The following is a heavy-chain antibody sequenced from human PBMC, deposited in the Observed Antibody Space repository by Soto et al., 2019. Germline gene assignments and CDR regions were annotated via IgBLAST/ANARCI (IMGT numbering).Heavy chain of an antibody. CDR1: GVSFSGYY. CDR2: INHSGST. CDR3: ATIAAAGKGY. V-gene: IGHV4-34*01. J-gene: IGHJ4*02. Sequence: SETLSLTCAVFGVSFSGYYWSWIRQPPGKGLEWIGEINHSGSTNYNPSLKSRVTISVDTSKNQFSLKLSSVTAADTAVYYCATIAAAGKGYWGQGTLVTVSS. D-gene: IGHD6-13*01.